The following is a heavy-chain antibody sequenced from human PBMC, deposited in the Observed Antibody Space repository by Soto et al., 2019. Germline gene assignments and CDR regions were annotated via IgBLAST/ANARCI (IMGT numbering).Heavy chain of an antibody. CDR3: ARSWSSSTSGRVHV. V-gene: IGHV3-9*01. D-gene: IGHD2-2*01. J-gene: IGHJ6*02. CDR2: ISWDGYSI. Sequence: EVQLVESGGGLVQPGRSLRLSCVGSGFTFDDYVMHWVRQAPGKGLEWVAHISWDGYSIGYMASVRGRFTISRDNAKNALFLQMNSLRPEDTALYYCARSWSSSTSGRVHVWGQGTTVTVSS. CDR1: GFTFDDYV.